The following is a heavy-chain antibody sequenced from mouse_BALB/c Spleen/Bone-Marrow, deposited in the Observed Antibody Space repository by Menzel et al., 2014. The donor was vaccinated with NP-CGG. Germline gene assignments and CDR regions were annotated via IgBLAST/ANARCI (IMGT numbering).Heavy chain of an antibody. V-gene: IGHV1-80*01. Sequence: QVQLQQSGAELVRPGSSVKISCKASGYVFSSYWMIWVRQRPGQGLEWIGQIYPGDGDTNYNGKFKGKATLTADKSSSTAYMQRSSLTSEDSAVYFCARSGYGSNYDYWGQGTTLTVSS. CDR3: ARSGYGSNYDY. D-gene: IGHD1-1*01. CDR2: IYPGDGDT. CDR1: GYVFSSYW. J-gene: IGHJ2*01.